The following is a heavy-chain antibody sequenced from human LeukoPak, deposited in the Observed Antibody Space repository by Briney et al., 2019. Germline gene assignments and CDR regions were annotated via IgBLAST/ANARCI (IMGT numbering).Heavy chain of an antibody. V-gene: IGHV1-69*04. CDR2: IIPIFGIA. J-gene: IGHJ5*02. Sequence: ASVKVSCKASGGTFSSYAISWVRQAPGQGLEWMGRIIPIFGIANYAQKFQGRVTITADKSTSTAYMELSSLRSEDTAVHYCARSEDIVVVPAAGLRAWFDPWGREPWSPSPQ. CDR1: GGTFSSYA. D-gene: IGHD2-2*01. CDR3: ARSEDIVVVPAAGLRAWFDP.